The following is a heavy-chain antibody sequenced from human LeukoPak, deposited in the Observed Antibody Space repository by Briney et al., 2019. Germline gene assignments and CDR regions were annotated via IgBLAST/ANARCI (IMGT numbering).Heavy chain of an antibody. CDR2: ISYDGSNK. CDR1: GFTFSSYA. V-gene: IGHV3-30*04. Sequence: PGGSLRLSCAASGFTFSSYAMHWVRQAPGKGLEWVAVISYDGSNKYYADSVRGRFTISRDNSKNTLYLQMNSLRAEDTAVYYCARDGMVRGREGSNWFDPWGQGTLVTVSS. D-gene: IGHD3-10*01. CDR3: ARDGMVRGREGSNWFDP. J-gene: IGHJ5*02.